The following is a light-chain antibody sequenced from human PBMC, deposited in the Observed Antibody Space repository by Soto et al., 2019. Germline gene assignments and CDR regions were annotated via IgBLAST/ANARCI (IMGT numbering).Light chain of an antibody. J-gene: IGKJ4*01. CDR3: QQSYSTPLT. CDR1: QSIRSS. Sequence: DIQMTQSPSSLSASVGDRVTITCRASQSIRSSLNWYQQKPGKAPKLLIYAASSLQSGVPSRFSGSGSGTDFTLTISSLQPEDFATYYCQQSYSTPLTFGGGTKVEIK. V-gene: IGKV1-39*01. CDR2: AAS.